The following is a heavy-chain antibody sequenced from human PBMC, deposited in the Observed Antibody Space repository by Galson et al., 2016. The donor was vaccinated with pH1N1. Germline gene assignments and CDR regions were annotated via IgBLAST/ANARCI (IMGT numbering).Heavy chain of an antibody. CDR3: ARDWGSWDC. J-gene: IGHJ4*02. CDR1: GFGLSSYW. Sequence: SLRLSCAASGFGLSSYWMSWVRQAPGKGLEWVANIKQDGSERYYVDSVKGRFTISRDNVENSLYLEMNSLRAEDTAVYFCARDWGSWDCWGQGTLVTVSS. CDR2: IKQDGSER. V-gene: IGHV3-7*01. D-gene: IGHD3-16*01.